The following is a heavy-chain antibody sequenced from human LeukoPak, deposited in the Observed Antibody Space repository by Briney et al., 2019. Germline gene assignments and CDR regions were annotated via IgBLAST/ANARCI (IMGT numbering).Heavy chain of an antibody. D-gene: IGHD6-19*01. Sequence: SETLSLTCSVSGGPVSRDYWSWIRQPPGKRLEWLGYIYNIGGTNYNPSLKSRVSISVDTSKNQFSLMLSSVTAADMAVYYCAREAVAGTIDYWGQGALVTVSS. V-gene: IGHV4-59*02. CDR2: IYNIGGT. CDR1: GGPVSRDY. J-gene: IGHJ4*02. CDR3: AREAVAGTIDY.